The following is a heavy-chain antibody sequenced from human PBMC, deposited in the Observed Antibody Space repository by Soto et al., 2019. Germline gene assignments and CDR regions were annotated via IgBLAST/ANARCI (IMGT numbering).Heavy chain of an antibody. V-gene: IGHV3-33*01. J-gene: IGHJ4*02. CDR1: GFAFSSYG. CDR3: ARVYGSGTYPIDY. CDR2: IWSGGSDK. Sequence: QVQLVESGGGVVQPGRSLRLSCAASGFAFSSYGMHWVRQAPGKGLEWVTVIWSGGSDKYYADSVKGRFTISRDKSKNTLYRQMNRLRAEDTAVYYCARVYGSGTYPIDYWGQGTLVTVSS. D-gene: IGHD3-10*01.